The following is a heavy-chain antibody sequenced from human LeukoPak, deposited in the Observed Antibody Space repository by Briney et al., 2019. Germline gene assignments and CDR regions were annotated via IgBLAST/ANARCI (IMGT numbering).Heavy chain of an antibody. J-gene: IGHJ6*02. Sequence: GASVTVSCKASGYSFTTYAITWVRQAAGQGLEWMGWITAYNGHTNYAQNLQDRVTMTTDTSTNTVYMELRSLRPDDTAVYYCARERERVACSGESCYSYNAMDVWGRGTTVTVSS. CDR2: ITAYNGHT. CDR1: GYSFTTYA. CDR3: ARERERVACSGESCYSYNAMDV. D-gene: IGHD2-15*01. V-gene: IGHV1-18*01.